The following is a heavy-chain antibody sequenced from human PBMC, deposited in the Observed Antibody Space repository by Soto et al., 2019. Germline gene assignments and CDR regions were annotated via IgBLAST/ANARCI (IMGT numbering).Heavy chain of an antibody. J-gene: IGHJ4*02. Sequence: PGGSLRISCTASGFTFSRYGMSWVRQAPGKGLEWVSAISGSGGSTYYADSVKGRFTISRDNSKNTLYLQMNSLRAEDTAVYYFAKDSSSYFDYRGQRNPVTISS. CDR1: GFTFSRYG. V-gene: IGHV3-23*01. CDR3: AKDSSSYFDY. CDR2: ISGSGGST.